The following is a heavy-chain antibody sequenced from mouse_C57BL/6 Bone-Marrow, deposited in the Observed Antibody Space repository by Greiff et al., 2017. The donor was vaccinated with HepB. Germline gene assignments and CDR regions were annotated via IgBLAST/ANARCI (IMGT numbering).Heavy chain of an antibody. CDR1: GYTFTSYG. CDR3: ARYYYGKDFDY. J-gene: IGHJ2*01. Sequence: VKLQQSGAELARPGASVKLSCKASGYTFTSYGISWVKQRTGQGLEWIGEIYPRSGNTYYNEKFKGKATLTADKSSSTADMELRSLTSEDSAVYFCARYYYGKDFDYWGQGTTLTVSS. D-gene: IGHD1-1*01. V-gene: IGHV1-81*01. CDR2: IYPRSGNT.